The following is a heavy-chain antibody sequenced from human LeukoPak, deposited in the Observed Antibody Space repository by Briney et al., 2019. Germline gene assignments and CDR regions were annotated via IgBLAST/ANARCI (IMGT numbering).Heavy chain of an antibody. V-gene: IGHV1-18*01. Sequence: ASVKVSCKASDYTFTSYGISWVRQAPGQGLEWMGWISAYNGNTNYAQKLQGRVTMTTDTSTSTAYMELRSLRSDDTAVYYCARDLVLRYFTGYWGQGTLVTVSS. CDR2: ISAYNGNT. CDR1: DYTFTSYG. D-gene: IGHD3-9*01. J-gene: IGHJ4*02. CDR3: ARDLVLRYFTGY.